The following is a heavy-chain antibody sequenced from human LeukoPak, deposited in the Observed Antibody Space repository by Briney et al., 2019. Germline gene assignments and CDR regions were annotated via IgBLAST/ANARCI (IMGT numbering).Heavy chain of an antibody. Sequence: SVKVSCKASGGTFSSYAISWVRQAPGQGLEWMGGIIPIFGTANYAQKFQGRVTITADESTSTAYMELSSLRSEDTAVYYCAREWELPSLGYYYYGMDVWGQGTTVTVSS. D-gene: IGHD1-26*01. CDR1: GGTFSSYA. CDR3: AREWELPSLGYYYYGMDV. J-gene: IGHJ6*02. V-gene: IGHV1-69*13. CDR2: IIPIFGTA.